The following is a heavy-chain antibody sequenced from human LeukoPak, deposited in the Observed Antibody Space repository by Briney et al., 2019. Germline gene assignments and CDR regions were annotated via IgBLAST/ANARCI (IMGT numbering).Heavy chain of an antibody. CDR3: ARDARIGYYGMDV. J-gene: IGHJ6*02. V-gene: IGHV4-59*01. D-gene: IGHD2-15*01. CDR1: GGSISSYY. CDR2: IYYSGST. Sequence: SETLSLTCTVSGGSISSYYWSWIRQPPGKGLEWIGYIYYSGSTNYNPSLKSRVTISVDTSKNQFSLKLSSVTAADTAAYYCARDARIGYYGMDVWGQGTTVTVSS.